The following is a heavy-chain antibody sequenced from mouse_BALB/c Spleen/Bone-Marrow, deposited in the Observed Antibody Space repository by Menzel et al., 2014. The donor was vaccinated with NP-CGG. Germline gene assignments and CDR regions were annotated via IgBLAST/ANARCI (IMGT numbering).Heavy chain of an antibody. Sequence: VQLQQSGPGLVAPSQSLSIRCTVSGFSLTSYGLHWVRQPPGQGLEWLGAIWAGGSTNYNSALMSRLTISKDNSKSQVFLKMNSLQTDDTAMYYCAREGRGYYGSSGAAMDYWGQGTKVTVSS. D-gene: IGHD1-1*01. CDR1: GFSLTSYG. CDR3: AREGRGYYGSSGAAMDY. J-gene: IGHJ4*01. V-gene: IGHV2-9*02. CDR2: IWAGGST.